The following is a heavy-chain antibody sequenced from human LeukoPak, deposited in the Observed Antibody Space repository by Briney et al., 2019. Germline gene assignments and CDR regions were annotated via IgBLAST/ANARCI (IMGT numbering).Heavy chain of an antibody. V-gene: IGHV3-48*01. CDR3: ARGVFDY. CDR2: ISSSGSPI. CDR1: GFTFSTYD. Sequence: GGSLRPSCAASGFTFSTYDMNWVRQAPGKGLEWVSHISSSGSPIYYADSVKGRFTISRDNAKNSLYLQMNSLRAEDTAMYYCARGVFDYWGQGTLVAVSS. J-gene: IGHJ4*02.